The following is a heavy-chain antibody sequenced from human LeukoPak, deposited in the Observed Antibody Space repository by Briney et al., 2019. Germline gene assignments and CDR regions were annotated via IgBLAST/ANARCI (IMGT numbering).Heavy chain of an antibody. CDR2: INHSGST. CDR1: GGSFSGYY. CDR3: ARGNYDFWSARTQKNNYFDY. J-gene: IGHJ4*02. Sequence: SETLSLTCAVYGGSFSGYYWSWIRQPPGKGLEWIGEINHSGSTNYNPSLKSRVTISVDTSKNQFSLKLSSVTAADTAVYYSARGNYDFWSARTQKNNYFDYWGQGTLVTVSS. V-gene: IGHV4-34*01. D-gene: IGHD3-3*01.